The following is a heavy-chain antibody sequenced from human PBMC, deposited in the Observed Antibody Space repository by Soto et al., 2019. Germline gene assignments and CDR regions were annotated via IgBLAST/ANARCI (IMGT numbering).Heavy chain of an antibody. J-gene: IGHJ3*02. CDR3: ARGRENPPQAFDI. Sequence: ASVEVSCKASGGTFGSCASRWVRQAPGQGLEWMGWIIAIYGTTNYAQKLQGRVTMTTDTSTSTAYMELRSLRSDDTAVYYCARGRENPPQAFDIWGQGTMVTVSS. CDR1: GGTFGSCA. V-gene: IGHV1-18*01. CDR2: IIAIYGTT.